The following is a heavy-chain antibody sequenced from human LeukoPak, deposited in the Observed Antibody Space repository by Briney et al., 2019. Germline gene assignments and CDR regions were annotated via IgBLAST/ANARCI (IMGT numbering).Heavy chain of an antibody. CDR1: GYSFPSYW. CDR2: IHPGDSDV. V-gene: IGHV5-51*01. CDR3: ARHASIAAAGMGFDY. Sequence: GESLKISCKGSGYSFPSYWIGWVRQMSGKGLEWMGIIHPGDSDVRYGPSFQGQVTISADKSISTAYLQWSSLKASDTAMYYCARHASIAAAGMGFDYWGQGTLVTVSS. D-gene: IGHD6-13*01. J-gene: IGHJ4*02.